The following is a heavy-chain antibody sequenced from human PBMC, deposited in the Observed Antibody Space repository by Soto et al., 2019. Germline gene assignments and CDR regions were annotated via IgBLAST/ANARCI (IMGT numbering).Heavy chain of an antibody. CDR2: INTGNGDT. CDR3: ARARGYSYGQVDS. Sequence: QVQLVQSGAEVKKPGASVKVSCKASGYTFTSYAMHWVRQAPGQRLEWMGWINTGNGDTKYSQKFQGRVTITRDTSANTAYMDLSSLRSEDTAVYYCARARGYSYGQVDSWGQGTLVTVSS. CDR1: GYTFTSYA. J-gene: IGHJ4*02. V-gene: IGHV1-3*04. D-gene: IGHD5-18*01.